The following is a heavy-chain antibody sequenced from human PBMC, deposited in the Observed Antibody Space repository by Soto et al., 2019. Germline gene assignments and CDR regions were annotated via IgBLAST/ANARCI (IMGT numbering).Heavy chain of an antibody. CDR2: TYYRSKWYN. V-gene: IGHV6-1*01. J-gene: IGHJ6*02. CDR3: AREGGWGIAAADTISYYYYYGMDV. D-gene: IGHD6-13*01. Sequence: SQTLSLTCAISGDSVSSNSAAWNWIRQSPSRGLEWLGRTYYRSKWYNDYAVSVKSRITINPDTSKNQFSLQLNSVTPEDTAVYYCAREGGWGIAAADTISYYYYYGMDVWGQGTTVTVSS. CDR1: GDSVSSNSAA.